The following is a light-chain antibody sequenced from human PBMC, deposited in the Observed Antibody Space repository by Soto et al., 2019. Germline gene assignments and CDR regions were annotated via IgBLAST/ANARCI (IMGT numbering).Light chain of an antibody. J-gene: IGKJ5*01. CDR2: WAS. CDR1: ESVSRN. CDR3: QQYYSSLAIP. V-gene: IGKV3-15*01. Sequence: VMTISLATLSVSTGESATLSCRASESVSRNLAWYQQKPGQAPKLLFYWASTRQSGVPDRFSGSGSGTDFTLTITSVQAEDVAVYYCQQYYSSLAIPFGQGTRLEIK.